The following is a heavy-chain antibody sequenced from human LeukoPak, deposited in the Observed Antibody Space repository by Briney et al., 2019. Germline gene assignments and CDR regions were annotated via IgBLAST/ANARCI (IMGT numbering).Heavy chain of an antibody. Sequence: SETLSLTCTVSGGSISSYYWSWIRQPPGKGLEWIGYIYYSGSTNYNPSLKSRVTISVDTSKNQFSLKLSSVTAADTAVYYCARNAYGSGSLHFYWYFDLWGRGTLVTVSS. CDR2: IYYSGST. D-gene: IGHD3-10*01. CDR3: ARNAYGSGSLHFYWYFDL. V-gene: IGHV4-59*01. CDR1: GGSISSYY. J-gene: IGHJ2*01.